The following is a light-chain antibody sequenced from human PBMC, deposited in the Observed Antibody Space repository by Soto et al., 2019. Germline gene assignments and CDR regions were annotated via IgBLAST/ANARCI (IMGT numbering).Light chain of an antibody. V-gene: IGLV2-14*01. CDR3: SSYTNSNSYV. CDR2: DVS. Sequence: QSALTQPASVSGSPGQSIAISCTGTSSDVGAYNSVSWYQQYPGKAPKLMIHDVSNRPSGVSDRFSGSKSGNTASLPISWLEAEDEDDYYCSSYTNSNSYVFGSGTKLTVL. CDR1: SSDVGAYNS. J-gene: IGLJ1*01.